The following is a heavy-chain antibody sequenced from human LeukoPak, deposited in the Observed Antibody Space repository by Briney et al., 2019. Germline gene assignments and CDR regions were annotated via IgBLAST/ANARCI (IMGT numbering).Heavy chain of an antibody. J-gene: IGHJ4*02. D-gene: IGHD1-7*01. CDR1: GFTFSSYS. Sequence: PGGSLRLSCAASGFTFSSYSMNWVRQAPGKGLEWVSSISSSSSYIYYADSVKGRFTISRDNAKNSLYLQMNSLRAEDTAVYYCARDPRYNCNYQGYWGQGTLVTVSS. CDR3: ARDPRYNCNYQGY. CDR2: ISSSSSYI. V-gene: IGHV3-21*01.